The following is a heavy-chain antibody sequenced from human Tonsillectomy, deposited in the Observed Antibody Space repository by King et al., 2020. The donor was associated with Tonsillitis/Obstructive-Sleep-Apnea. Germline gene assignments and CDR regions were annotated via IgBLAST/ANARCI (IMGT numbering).Heavy chain of an antibody. CDR2: IYYSGNT. Sequence: LQLQESGPGLVKPSETLSLTCTVSGGSISSSSYYWGWIRQPPGKGLEWIGSIYYSGNTYYNPSLKSRVTMSVDTSKNQFSLKLSSVTAADTAVYYCARLSMAAAGRSFDYWGQGTLVTVSS. J-gene: IGHJ4*02. V-gene: IGHV4-39*01. CDR1: GGSISSSSYY. CDR3: ARLSMAAAGRSFDY. D-gene: IGHD6-13*01.